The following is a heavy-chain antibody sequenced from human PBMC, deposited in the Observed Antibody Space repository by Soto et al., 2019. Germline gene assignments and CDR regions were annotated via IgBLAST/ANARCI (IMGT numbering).Heavy chain of an antibody. CDR1: GYTFTSYA. J-gene: IGHJ6*02. Sequence: GASVKVSCKASGYTFTSYAMHWVRQAPGQRLEWMGWINAGNGNTKYSQKFQGRVTITRDTSASTAYMELSSLRSEDTAVYYCAREMNPQPRGPKTYYYYGMDVWGQGTTVTVSS. V-gene: IGHV1-3*01. CDR2: INAGNGNT. CDR3: AREMNPQPRGPKTYYYYGMDV.